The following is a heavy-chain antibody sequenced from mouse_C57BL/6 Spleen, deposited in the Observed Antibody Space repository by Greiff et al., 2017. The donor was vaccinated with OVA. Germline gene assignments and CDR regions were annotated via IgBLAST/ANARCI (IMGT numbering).Heavy chain of an antibody. D-gene: IGHD1-1*01. V-gene: IGHV1-55*01. J-gene: IGHJ2*01. CDR1: GYTFTSYW. CDR3: ARRGDYGSSLDY. CDR2: IYPGSGST. Sequence: QVQLQQPGAELVKPGASVKMSCKASGYTFTSYWITWVKQRPGQGLEWIGDIYPGSGSTNYNEKFKSKATLTVDTSSSTAYMQLSSLTSEDSAVYYCARRGDYGSSLDYWGQGTTLTVSS.